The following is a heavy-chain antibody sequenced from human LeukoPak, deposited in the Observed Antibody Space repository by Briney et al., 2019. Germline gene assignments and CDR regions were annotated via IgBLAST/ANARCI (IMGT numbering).Heavy chain of an antibody. Sequence: ASVTVSYKASGYTFTNYAMHWVRQAPRERREGMGGINAGNGNTKYSQKFQGRVTITRDTSASTAYMELSSLRSEDTAVYYCARELPYGSGRKFDYWGQGTLVTVSS. CDR2: INAGNGNT. V-gene: IGHV1-3*01. CDR3: ARELPYGSGRKFDY. D-gene: IGHD3-10*01. J-gene: IGHJ4*02. CDR1: GYTFTNYA.